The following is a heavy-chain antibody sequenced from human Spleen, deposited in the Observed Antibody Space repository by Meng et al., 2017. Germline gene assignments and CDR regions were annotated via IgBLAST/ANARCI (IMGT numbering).Heavy chain of an antibody. Sequence: ASVKVSCKASGYTFTSDGISWVRQAPGQGLEWMGWISAYNGNTNDAQKPQGRVTMTTDTSTSTAYMELRSLRSEDTAVYYCATALHYDILCGYYTRWDFDYWGQGTLVTVSS. D-gene: IGHD3-9*01. V-gene: IGHV1-18*01. CDR2: ISAYNGNT. CDR1: GYTFTSDG. J-gene: IGHJ4*02. CDR3: ATALHYDILCGYYTRWDFDY.